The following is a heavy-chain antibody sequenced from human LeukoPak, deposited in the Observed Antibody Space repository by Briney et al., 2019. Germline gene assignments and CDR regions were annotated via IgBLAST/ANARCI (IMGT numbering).Heavy chain of an antibody. Sequence: GGSLSLSCAASGFTVSSNYMSWVRQAPGKGLEWVSVIYSGGSTYYADSVKGRFTISRGNSKNTLYLQMNSLRAEDTAVYYCARGLVEATTIDYWGQGTLVTVSS. CDR1: GFTVSSNY. CDR3: ARGLVEATTIDY. J-gene: IGHJ4*02. V-gene: IGHV3-66*02. D-gene: IGHD1-26*01. CDR2: IYSGGST.